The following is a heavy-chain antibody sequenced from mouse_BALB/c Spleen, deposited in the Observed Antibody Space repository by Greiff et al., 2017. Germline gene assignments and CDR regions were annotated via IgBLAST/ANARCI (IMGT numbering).Heavy chain of an antibody. J-gene: IGHJ4*01. CDR1: GFTFSSFG. D-gene: IGHD2-1*01. Sequence: EVQLVESGGGLVQPGGSRKLSCAASGFTFSSFGMHWVRQAPEKGLEWVAYISSGSSTIYYADTVKGRFTISRDNPKNTLFLQMTSLRSEDTAMYYCARRDYGNFDYAMDYWGQGTSVTVSS. CDR2: ISSGSSTI. V-gene: IGHV5-17*02. CDR3: ARRDYGNFDYAMDY.